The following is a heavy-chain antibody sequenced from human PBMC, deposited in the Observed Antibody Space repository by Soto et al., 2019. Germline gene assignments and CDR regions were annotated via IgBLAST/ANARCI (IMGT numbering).Heavy chain of an antibody. D-gene: IGHD3-10*01. V-gene: IGHV3-33*01. Sequence: GGSLRLSCPAPGFTFSSYGMHWVRQAPGKGLEWVAVIWYDGSNKYYADSVKGRFTISRDNSKNTLYLQMNSLRAEDTAVYSCARDPSGRRGFDYWGQGT. J-gene: IGHJ4*02. CDR2: IWYDGSNK. CDR3: ARDPSGRRGFDY. CDR1: GFTFSSYG.